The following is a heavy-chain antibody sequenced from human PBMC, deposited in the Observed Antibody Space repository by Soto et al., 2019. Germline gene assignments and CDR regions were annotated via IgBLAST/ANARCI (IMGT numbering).Heavy chain of an antibody. V-gene: IGHV1-18*01. CDR1: GYTFTSYG. CDR2: ISAYNGNT. CDR3: ARVFRCSGGSCDYGMDV. D-gene: IGHD2-15*01. Sequence: QVQLVQSGAEVKKPGASVKVSCKASGYTFTSYGISWVRQAPGQGLEWMGWISAYNGNTNYAQKLQGRVTMTTDTTTSTAYMELGSLRSDDTAVYYCARVFRCSGGSCDYGMDVLGQGTTVTVSS. J-gene: IGHJ6*02.